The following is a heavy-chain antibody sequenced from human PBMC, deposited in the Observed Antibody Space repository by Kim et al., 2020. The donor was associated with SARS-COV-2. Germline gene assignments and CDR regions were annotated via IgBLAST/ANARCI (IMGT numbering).Heavy chain of an antibody. CDR2: ISAYHVNT. D-gene: IGHD3-10*01. CDR3: ARGGFGEALGY. CDR1: GYTFSSYG. Sequence: ASVKVSCKASGYTFSSYGISWVRQAPGQGLECMGWISAYHVNTRCAQNLQGRVTMTTDTSTSPAYMELRSLRSDDTAVYYCARGGFGEALGYRGQGTLVTVPS. V-gene: IGHV1-18*01. J-gene: IGHJ4*02.